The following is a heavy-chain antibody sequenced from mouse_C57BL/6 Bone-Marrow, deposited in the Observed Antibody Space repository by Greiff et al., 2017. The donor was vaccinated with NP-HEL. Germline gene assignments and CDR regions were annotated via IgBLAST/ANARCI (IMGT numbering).Heavy chain of an antibody. Sequence: VQLQQPGAELVKPGASVKLSCKASGYTFTSYWMQWVKQRPGQGLEWIGEIDPSDSYTNYNQKFKGKATLTVDTSSSTAYMQLSSLTSEDSAVYYCALYYYGSSPYYFDYWGQGTTLTVSS. CDR2: IDPSDSYT. V-gene: IGHV1-50*01. J-gene: IGHJ2*01. D-gene: IGHD1-1*01. CDR1: GYTFTSYW. CDR3: ALYYYGSSPYYFDY.